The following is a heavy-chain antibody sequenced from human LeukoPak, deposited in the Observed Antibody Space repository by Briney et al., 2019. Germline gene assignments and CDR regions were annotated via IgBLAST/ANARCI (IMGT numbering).Heavy chain of an antibody. CDR3: ARVAEGVSFDY. V-gene: IGHV4-59*01. CDR1: GGSISSYY. D-gene: IGHD2-8*01. CDR2: IYYSGST. Sequence: SETLSLTCTVSGGSISSYYWSWIRQPPGKGLEWIGYIYYSGSTNYNPSLKSRVTISVDTSKNQFSLKPSSVTAADTAVYYCARVAEGVSFDYWGQGTLVTVSS. J-gene: IGHJ4*02.